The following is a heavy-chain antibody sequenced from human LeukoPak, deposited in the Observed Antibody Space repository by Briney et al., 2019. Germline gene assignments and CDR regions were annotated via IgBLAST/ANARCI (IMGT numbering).Heavy chain of an antibody. CDR1: GGSISSYY. D-gene: IGHD3-22*01. CDR2: IYYSGST. Sequence: SETLSLTCTVSGGSISSYYWSWIRQPPGKGLEWIGYIYYSGSTNYNPSLKSRVTISVDTSKNQFSLRLSSVTAADTAVYYCARDRDYYDSSGFDYWGQGTLVTVSS. J-gene: IGHJ4*02. V-gene: IGHV4-59*01. CDR3: ARDRDYYDSSGFDY.